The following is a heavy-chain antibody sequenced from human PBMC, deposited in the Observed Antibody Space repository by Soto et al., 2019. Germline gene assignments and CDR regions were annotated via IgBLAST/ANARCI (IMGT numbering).Heavy chain of an antibody. Sequence: SGPTLVNPTQTLTLTCAFSGFSLTTTGEGVAWIRQSPGKALEWLALIYWNDDRRYSPSLKSRLTVTRDTSKDRVVLTLTNMDPVDSGTYFCAHRSSLTLSGTSGYIFDHWGQGTPVTVSS. J-gene: IGHJ4*02. CDR2: IYWNDDR. CDR1: GFSLTTTGEG. D-gene: IGHD3-22*01. CDR3: AHRSSLTLSGTSGYIFDH. V-gene: IGHV2-5*01.